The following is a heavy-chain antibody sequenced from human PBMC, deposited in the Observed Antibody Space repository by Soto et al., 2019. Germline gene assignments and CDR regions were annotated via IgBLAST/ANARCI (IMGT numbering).Heavy chain of an antibody. Sequence: QVQLQESGPGLVKPSQTLSLTCTVSGGSISSGNYYWSWIRQPPGKGLEWIGFISYSGTTHYSASLRRRVSISVDTSKNLFSLDLSSVTAADTAVYYCATMGTPVTGLYYFDYWGQGTLVTVSS. CDR3: ATMGTPVTGLYYFDY. V-gene: IGHV4-30-4*01. J-gene: IGHJ4*02. CDR2: ISYSGTT. D-gene: IGHD4-17*01. CDR1: GGSISSGNYY.